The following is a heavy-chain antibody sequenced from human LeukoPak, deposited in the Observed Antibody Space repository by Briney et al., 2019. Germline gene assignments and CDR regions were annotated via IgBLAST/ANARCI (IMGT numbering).Heavy chain of an antibody. CDR3: ARGGSGWCPNDAFDI. D-gene: IGHD6-19*01. CDR1: GYTFTGYY. V-gene: IGHV1-2*04. Sequence: ASVKVSCKASGYTFTGYYMHWVRQAPGQGLEWMGWINPNSGGTNYAQKFQGWVTMTRDTSISTAYMELSRLRSDDTAVYYCARGGSGWCPNDAFDIWGQGTMVTVSS. J-gene: IGHJ3*02. CDR2: INPNSGGT.